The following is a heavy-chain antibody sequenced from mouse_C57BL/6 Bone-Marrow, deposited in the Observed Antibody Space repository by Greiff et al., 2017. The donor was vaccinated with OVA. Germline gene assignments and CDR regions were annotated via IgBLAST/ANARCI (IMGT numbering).Heavy chain of an antibody. D-gene: IGHD2-3*01. Sequence: DVMLVESGGGLVKPGGSLKLSCAASGFTFSDYGMHWVLQAPEKGLEWVAYISSGSSTIYYADTVKGRFTISRDNAKNTLFLQMTSLRSEDTAMYYCARRLMAMDYWGQGTSVTVSS. V-gene: IGHV5-17*01. J-gene: IGHJ4*01. CDR1: GFTFSDYG. CDR3: ARRLMAMDY. CDR2: ISSGSSTI.